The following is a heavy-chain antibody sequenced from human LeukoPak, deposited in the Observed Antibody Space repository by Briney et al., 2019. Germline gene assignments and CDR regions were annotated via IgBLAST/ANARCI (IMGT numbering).Heavy chain of an antibody. Sequence: GGSLRLSCAASGFTFSNAWMSWVRHAPGKGLEWVGRIKSKTDGGTTDYAAPVKGRFTISRDDSKNTLYLQMNSLKTEDTAVYYCTTVRRYDFWSGYYNFDYWGQGTLVTVSS. CDR3: TTVRRYDFWSGYYNFDY. CDR1: GFTFSNAW. D-gene: IGHD3-3*01. V-gene: IGHV3-15*01. CDR2: IKSKTDGGTT. J-gene: IGHJ4*02.